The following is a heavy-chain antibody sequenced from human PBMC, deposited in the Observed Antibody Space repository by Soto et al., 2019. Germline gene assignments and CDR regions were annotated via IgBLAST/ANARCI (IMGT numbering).Heavy chain of an antibody. Sequence: ASVKVSCKASGYTFTSYGISWVRQAPGQGLEWMGWISAYNGNTNYAQKLQGRVTMTRDTSTSTAYMELSSLRSEDTAVYYCARDNGPDFWSGYYNQSNWFDPWGQGTQVTVSS. CDR2: ISAYNGNT. V-gene: IGHV1-18*01. CDR3: ARDNGPDFWSGYYNQSNWFDP. CDR1: GYTFTSYG. D-gene: IGHD3-3*01. J-gene: IGHJ5*02.